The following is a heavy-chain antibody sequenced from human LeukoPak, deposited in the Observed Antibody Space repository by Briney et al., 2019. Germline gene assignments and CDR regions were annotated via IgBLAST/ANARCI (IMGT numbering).Heavy chain of an antibody. CDR3: ARLYCSSTRCFNYMDV. CDR1: GCSISGYY. J-gene: IGHJ6*03. Sequence: PSETLSLTCTVSGCSISGYYWSWIRQPAGKGLEWIGHIYTRGSSNYNPSLRSRVTMSVDTSKNQFSLKLSSVTAADTAVYYCARLYCSSTRCFNYMDVWGKGTTVTVSS. D-gene: IGHD2-2*01. CDR2: IYTRGSS. V-gene: IGHV4-4*07.